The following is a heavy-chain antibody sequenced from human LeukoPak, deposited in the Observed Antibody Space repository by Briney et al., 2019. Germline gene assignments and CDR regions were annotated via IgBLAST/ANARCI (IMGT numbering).Heavy chain of an antibody. V-gene: IGHV3-11*01. D-gene: IGHD6-13*01. CDR3: AKASAAAGPSDY. CDR1: GFSFSDYY. CDR2: MSNSGSTV. Sequence: PGGSLRLSCAASGFSFSDYYMSWIRQAPGKGLEWVSYMSNSGSTVYYADSVKGWFTISRDNSKNTLYLQMNSLRAEDTAVYYCAKASAAAGPSDYWGQGTLVTVSS. J-gene: IGHJ4*02.